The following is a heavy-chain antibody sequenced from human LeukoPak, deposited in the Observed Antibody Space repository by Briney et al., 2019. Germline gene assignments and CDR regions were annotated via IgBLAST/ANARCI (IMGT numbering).Heavy chain of an antibody. CDR2: IRYSGRT. V-gene: IGHV4-59*01. J-gene: IGHJ4*02. CDR1: DDSISRDF. Sequence: PSETLSLTCTASDDSISRDFWAWIRQPPGKGLEWIGYIRYSGRTEYNPSLKSRVTISIQTSKNQFSLKLTSVTAADTAIYYCARLPDVGGWPFDYWGKGILVTVSS. CDR3: ARLPDVGGWPFDY. D-gene: IGHD6-19*01.